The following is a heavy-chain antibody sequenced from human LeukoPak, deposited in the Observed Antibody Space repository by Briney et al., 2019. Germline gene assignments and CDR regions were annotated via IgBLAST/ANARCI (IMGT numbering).Heavy chain of an antibody. Sequence: PADTLYLTCNVSGGSISSYHWSWIRQPPGQGLEWIGYISTSGSTNYSPCLSIRVTTSVDTSKNQLSLKLGSVTAADTAVYYCARHRTSGWGLDYWGQGTRVTVS. CDR3: ARHRTSGWGLDY. CDR1: GGSISSYH. V-gene: IGHV4-59*08. CDR2: ISTSGST. J-gene: IGHJ4*02. D-gene: IGHD6-19*01.